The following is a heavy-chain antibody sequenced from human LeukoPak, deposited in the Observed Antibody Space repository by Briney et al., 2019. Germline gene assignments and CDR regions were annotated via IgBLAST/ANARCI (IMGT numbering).Heavy chain of an antibody. Sequence: GGSLRLSCAASGFTFSSYAMSWVRQAPGKELEWVSAISGSGGSTYYADSVRGRFTISRDNSKNTLYLQMNSLRAEDTAVYYCAKVRRITNGGYFDYWGQGTLVTVSS. J-gene: IGHJ4*02. CDR2: ISGSGGST. CDR1: GFTFSSYA. CDR3: AKVRRITNGGYFDY. V-gene: IGHV3-23*01. D-gene: IGHD2-8*01.